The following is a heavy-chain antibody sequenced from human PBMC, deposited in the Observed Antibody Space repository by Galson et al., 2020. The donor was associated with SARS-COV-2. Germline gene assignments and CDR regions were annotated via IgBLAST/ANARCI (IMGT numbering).Heavy chain of an antibody. CDR2: ISSSSSYI. V-gene: IGHV3-21*01. D-gene: IGHD6-6*01. CDR3: ARVVSSSSGVDY. Sequence: TGGSLRLSCAASGFTFSSYSMNWVRQAPGKGLEWVSSISSSSSYIYYADSVKGQFTISRDNAKNSLYLQMNSLRAEDTAVYYCARVVSSSSGVDYWGQGTLVTISS. J-gene: IGHJ4*02. CDR1: GFTFSSYS.